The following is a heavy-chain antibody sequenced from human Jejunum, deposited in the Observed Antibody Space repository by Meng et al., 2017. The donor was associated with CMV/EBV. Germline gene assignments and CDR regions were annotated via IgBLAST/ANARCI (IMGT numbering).Heavy chain of an antibody. Sequence: TGKGLEWVGFLRRHAYGGTIGYAASVKGRFTISRGDSNPVSYLPMNTLTTEDTAVYYCTRDDPYCRRPICYSVYGMDVWAQGTTVTVSS. J-gene: IGHJ6*02. CDR3: TRDDPYCRRPICYSVYGMDV. CDR2: LRRHAYGGTI. D-gene: IGHD2-21*02. V-gene: IGHV3-49*02.